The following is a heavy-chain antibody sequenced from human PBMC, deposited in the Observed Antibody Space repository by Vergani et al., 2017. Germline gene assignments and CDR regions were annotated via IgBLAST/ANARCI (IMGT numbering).Heavy chain of an antibody. CDR1: GCSISSYY. CDR2: IYYSGST. Sequence: QVQLQESGPGLVKPSETLSLTCTVSGCSISSYYWSWIRQPPGKGLEWIGYIYYSGSTNYNPSLKSRVTISVDTSKNQFSLKLSSVTAADTAVYYCARNPYCGGDCYSDAFDIWGQGTMVTVSS. D-gene: IGHD2-21*02. CDR3: ARNPYCGGDCYSDAFDI. J-gene: IGHJ3*02. V-gene: IGHV4-59*01.